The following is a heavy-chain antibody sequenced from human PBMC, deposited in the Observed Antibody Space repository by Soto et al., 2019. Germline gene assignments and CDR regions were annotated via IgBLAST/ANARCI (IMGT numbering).Heavy chain of an antibody. V-gene: IGHV3-30*18. CDR3: AKDGGSSWYFGGMDV. CDR1: GFTFSSYG. Sequence: QVQLVESGGGVVQPGRSLRLSCAASGFTFSSYGMHWVRQAPGKGLEWVAVISYDGSNKYYADSVKGRFTISRDNSKNTLYLQMNSLRAEDTAVYYCAKDGGSSWYFGGMDVWGQGTTVTVSS. J-gene: IGHJ6*02. CDR2: ISYDGSNK. D-gene: IGHD6-13*01.